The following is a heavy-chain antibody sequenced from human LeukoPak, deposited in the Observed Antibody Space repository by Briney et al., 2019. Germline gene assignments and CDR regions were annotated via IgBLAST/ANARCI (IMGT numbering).Heavy chain of an antibody. CDR2: INPNSGGT. Sequence: ASVKVSCKASGYTFTGYYMHWVRQAPGQGLEWMGWINPNSGGTNYAQKFQGRVTMTRDTSISTAYMELSRLRSDDTAVHYSARSVPAAYKVDYWGQGTLVTVSS. V-gene: IGHV1-2*02. CDR1: GYTFTGYY. D-gene: IGHD2-2*01. CDR3: ARSVPAAYKVDY. J-gene: IGHJ4*02.